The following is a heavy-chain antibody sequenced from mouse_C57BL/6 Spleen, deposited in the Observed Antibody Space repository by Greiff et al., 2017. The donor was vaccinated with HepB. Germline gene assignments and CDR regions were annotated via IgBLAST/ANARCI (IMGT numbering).Heavy chain of an antibody. J-gene: IGHJ1*03. D-gene: IGHD2-5*01. Sequence: EVKLVESGGGLVKPGGSLKLSCAASGFTFSDYGMHWVRQAPEKGLEWVAYISSGSSTIYYEDTVKGRFTISRDNAKNTLFLQITSLRSEDTAMYYCARNCYSNYDWYFDVWGTGTTVTVSS. V-gene: IGHV5-17*01. CDR2: ISSGSSTI. CDR1: GFTFSDYG. CDR3: ARNCYSNYDWYFDV.